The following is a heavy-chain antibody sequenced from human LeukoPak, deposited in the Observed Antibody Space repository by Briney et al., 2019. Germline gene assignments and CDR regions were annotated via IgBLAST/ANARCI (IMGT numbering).Heavy chain of an antibody. CDR2: ISSSSSYI. D-gene: IGHD2-2*01. CDR1: GFTFSSYS. CDR3: ATTGRRYCSSTSCYPSGGTFDY. V-gene: IGHV3-21*01. Sequence: GGSLRLSCAASGFTFSSYSMNWVRQAPGKGLVWVSSISSSSSYIYYADSVKGRFTISGDNAKNSLYLQMNSLRAEDTAVYYCATTGRRYCSSTSCYPSGGTFDYWGQGTLVTVSS. J-gene: IGHJ4*02.